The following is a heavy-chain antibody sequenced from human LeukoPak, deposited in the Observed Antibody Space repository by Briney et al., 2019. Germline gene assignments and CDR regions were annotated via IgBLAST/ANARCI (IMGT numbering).Heavy chain of an antibody. V-gene: IGHV1-69*01. CDR2: IIPIFGTA. D-gene: IGHD3-16*02. CDR1: GGTFSSYA. J-gene: IGHJ3*02. CDR3: ARSRALGELSFDAFDI. Sequence: SVKVSCKASGGTFSSYAISWVRQAPGQGLEWMGGIIPIFGTANYAQKFQGRVTITADESTSTAYMELSSLRSEDTAVYYCARSRALGELSFDAFDIWGQGTMVTVSS.